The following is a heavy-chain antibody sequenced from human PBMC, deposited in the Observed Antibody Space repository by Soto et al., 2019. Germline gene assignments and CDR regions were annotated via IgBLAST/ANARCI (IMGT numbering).Heavy chain of an antibody. D-gene: IGHD5-18*01. V-gene: IGHV3-30*03. CDR2: ISYDGRNK. CDR1: GFTFRSYA. J-gene: IGHJ4*02. CDR3: ARAGSDVDSTMGVFDY. Sequence: QVQLVESGGGVVQPGRSLRLSCGASGFTFRSYAMHWVRQAPGKGLEWVAVISYDGRNKYYADSVKGRFAISRDSSKNTLHLEMNSLRAEDTAVYYCARAGSDVDSTMGVFDYWGQGTLVTVSS.